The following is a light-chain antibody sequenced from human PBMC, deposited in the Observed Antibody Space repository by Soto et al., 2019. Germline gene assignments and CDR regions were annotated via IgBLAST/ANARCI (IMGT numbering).Light chain of an antibody. Sequence: QSALTQPASVSGSPGQSITLSCTGTSSDVGGYDYVSWYQQHPGKAPKLLIYEVGNRPSGVSNRFSGSKSGNTASLTISGLQAEDEADYYCSSYTRSSTLVFGGGTQLTVL. CDR2: EVG. CDR1: SSDVGGYDY. V-gene: IGLV2-14*01. CDR3: SSYTRSSTLV. J-gene: IGLJ7*01.